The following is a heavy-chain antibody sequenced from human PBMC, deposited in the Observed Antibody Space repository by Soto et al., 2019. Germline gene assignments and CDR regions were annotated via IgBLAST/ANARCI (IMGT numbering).Heavy chain of an antibody. CDR2: INPNSGGT. CDR3: ERSAYDCVWGTYEYDFDY. CDR1: GYTFTGYY. J-gene: IGHJ4*02. Sequence: ASVKVSCKASGYTFTGYYMHWVRQAPGQGLEWMGWINPNSGGTNYAQKFQGRVTMTRDTSISTAYMELSRLRSDDTAVYYCERSAYDCVWGTYEYDFDYWGQGTMVTVSS. V-gene: IGHV1-2*02. D-gene: IGHD3-16*01.